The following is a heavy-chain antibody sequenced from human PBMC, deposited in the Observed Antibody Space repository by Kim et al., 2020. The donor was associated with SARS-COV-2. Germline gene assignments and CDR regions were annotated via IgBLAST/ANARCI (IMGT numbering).Heavy chain of an antibody. V-gene: IGHV4-38-2*02. CDR2: IYHSGST. J-gene: IGHJ4*02. CDR1: GYSISSGYY. Sequence: SETLSLTCTVSGYSISSGYYWGWIRQPPGKGLEWIGSIYHSGSTYYNPSLKSRVTISVDTSKNQFSLKLSSVTAADTAVYYCTIDTYKYYFDYWGQGTLVTVSS. D-gene: IGHD1-20*01. CDR3: TIDTYKYYFDY.